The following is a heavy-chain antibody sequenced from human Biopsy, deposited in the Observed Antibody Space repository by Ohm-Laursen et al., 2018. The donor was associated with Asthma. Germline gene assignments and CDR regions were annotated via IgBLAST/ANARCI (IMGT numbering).Heavy chain of an antibody. CDR2: VSWNSGSI. Sequence: SLRLSCAASGFNFDDFAMHWVRQAPGKGLEWVSGVSWNSGSIDYADSVKGRFTISRDNAKNSLYLQMNSLRGADTALYYCVKDIRLQLWGFDSWGQGTLVTVSS. D-gene: IGHD6-13*01. CDR3: VKDIRLQLWGFDS. V-gene: IGHV3-9*01. J-gene: IGHJ4*02. CDR1: GFNFDDFA.